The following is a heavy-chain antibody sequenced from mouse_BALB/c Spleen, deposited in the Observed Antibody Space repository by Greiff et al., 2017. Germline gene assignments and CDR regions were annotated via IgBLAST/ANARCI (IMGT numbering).Heavy chain of an antibody. V-gene: IGHV3-2*02. J-gene: IGHJ4*01. CDR2: ISYSGST. CDR1: GYSITSDYA. CDR3: ARPSNWVYAMDY. D-gene: IGHD4-1*01. Sequence: EVKLQESGPGLVKPSQSLSLTCTVTGYSITSDYAWNWIRQFPGNKLEWMGYISYSGSTSYNPSLKSRISITRDTSKNQFFLQLNSVTTEDTATYYCARPSNWVYAMDYWGQGTSVTVSA.